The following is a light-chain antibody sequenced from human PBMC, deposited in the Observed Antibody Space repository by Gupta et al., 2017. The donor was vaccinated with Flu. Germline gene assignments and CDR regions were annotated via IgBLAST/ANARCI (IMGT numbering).Light chain of an antibody. V-gene: IGLV2-14*03. CDR2: DVS. CDR1: GGAYKY. CDR3: SSDISSSSLVE. Sequence: GGAYKYVSWYQQPPGKAPKLMIYDVSKRPAGVSDRFSGSKFDNTASLTISGLQAEDEAEYYCSSDISSSSLVEFGGGTRLTVL. J-gene: IGLJ2*01.